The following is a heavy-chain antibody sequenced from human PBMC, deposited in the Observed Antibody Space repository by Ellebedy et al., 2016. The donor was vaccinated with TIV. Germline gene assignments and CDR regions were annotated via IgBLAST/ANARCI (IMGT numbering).Heavy chain of an antibody. CDR1: GFTFSSYA. CDR2: ISGSGGST. D-gene: IGHD6-13*01. Sequence: GESLKISXAASGFTFSSYAMSWVRQAPGKGLEWVSAISGSGGSTYYADSVKGRFTISRDNSKNTLYLQMNSLRAEDTAVYYCAKVLTHMYSSSWYGFDAFDIWGQGTMVTVSS. J-gene: IGHJ3*02. CDR3: AKVLTHMYSSSWYGFDAFDI. V-gene: IGHV3-23*01.